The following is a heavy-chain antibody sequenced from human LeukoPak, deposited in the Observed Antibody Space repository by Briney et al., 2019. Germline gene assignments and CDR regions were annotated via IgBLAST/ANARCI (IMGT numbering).Heavy chain of an antibody. CDR1: GGSISSYY. D-gene: IGHD1-26*01. V-gene: IGHV4-59*01. J-gene: IGHJ4*02. Sequence: SETLSLTCTVSGGSISSYYWSWIRQPPGKGLEWIGYIYYSGSTNYNPSLKSRVTISVDTSKNQFSLKLSSVTAADTAVYYCARVQVGATFRRFDYWGQGTLVPVSS. CDR2: IYYSGST. CDR3: ARVQVGATFRRFDY.